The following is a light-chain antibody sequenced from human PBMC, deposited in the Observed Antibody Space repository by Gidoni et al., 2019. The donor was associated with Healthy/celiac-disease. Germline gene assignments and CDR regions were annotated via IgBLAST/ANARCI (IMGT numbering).Light chain of an antibody. Sequence: SYELIQSPSVSVSTGQTASITCSGDKFGNKYVCWYQQKPGQSPVLDIYQHSKRPSEIPERISGSNSGNTTTLTISGTQAMDEGDYYCQAWDSSTMVFGGGTKLTVL. CDR1: KFGNKY. J-gene: IGLJ2*01. CDR2: QHS. CDR3: QAWDSSTMV. V-gene: IGLV3-1*01.